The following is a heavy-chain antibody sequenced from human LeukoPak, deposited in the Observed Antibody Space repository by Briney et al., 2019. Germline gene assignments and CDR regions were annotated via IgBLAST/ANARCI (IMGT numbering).Heavy chain of an antibody. CDR3: ARHKRASCTDY. CDR2: IYYSGST. D-gene: IGHD2-2*01. Sequence: PSETLSLTCTVSGGSISSSSYYWGWIRQPPGKGLEWIGSIYYSGSTYYNPSLKSRVTISVDTSKNQFSLKLSSVTAADTAVYYCARHKRASCTDYWGQGTLVTVSS. V-gene: IGHV4-39*01. J-gene: IGHJ4*02. CDR1: GGSISSSSYY.